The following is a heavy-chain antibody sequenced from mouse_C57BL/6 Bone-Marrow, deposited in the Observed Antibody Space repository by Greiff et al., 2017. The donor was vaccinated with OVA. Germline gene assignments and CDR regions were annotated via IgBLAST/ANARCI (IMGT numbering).Heavy chain of an antibody. J-gene: IGHJ2*01. CDR2: IRNKANGYTT. CDR3: ARYMRGRGNYFDY. CDR1: GFTFTDYY. Sequence: EVQLVESGGGLVQPGGSLSLSCAASGFTFTDYYMSWVRQPPGKALEWLGFIRNKANGYTTEYSASVKGRFTISRDNSQSILYLQMNALRAEDSATYYCARYMRGRGNYFDYWGQGTTLTVSS. V-gene: IGHV7-3*01.